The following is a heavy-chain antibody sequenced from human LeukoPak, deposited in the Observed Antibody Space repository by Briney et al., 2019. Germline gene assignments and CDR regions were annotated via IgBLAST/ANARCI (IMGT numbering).Heavy chain of an antibody. CDR3: ARGRFGEVASGGL. J-gene: IGHJ4*02. D-gene: IGHD3-10*01. CDR1: GYTFTTCT. Sequence: GASVKVSCKASGYTFTTCTMNWVRQAPGQGLEWMGWINTKTGTPTYAQGFRGRFDFSVDTSVSTAYLQISGLRPDDTAVYYWARGRFGEVASGGLWGQGTQVIVSS. V-gene: IGHV7-4-1*02. CDR2: INTKTGTP.